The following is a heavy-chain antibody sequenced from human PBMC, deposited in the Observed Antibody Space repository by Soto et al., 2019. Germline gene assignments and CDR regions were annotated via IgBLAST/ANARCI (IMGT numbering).Heavy chain of an antibody. CDR3: ARGGSGSYHYYYYYMDV. V-gene: IGHV1-2*04. D-gene: IGHD3-10*01. CDR2: INPNSGGT. J-gene: IGHJ6*03. CDR1: GETLTRYY. Sequence: GSLEVSRKGSGETLTRYYIHWVRQGPGQGLEWMGWINPNSGGTNYAQKFQGWVTMTRDTSISTAYMELSRLRSDDTAVYYCARGGSGSYHYYYYYMDVWGKGTTVTVSS.